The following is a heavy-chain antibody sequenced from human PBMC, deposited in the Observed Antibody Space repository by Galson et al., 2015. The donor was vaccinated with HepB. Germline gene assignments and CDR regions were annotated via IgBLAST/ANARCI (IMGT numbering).Heavy chain of an antibody. Sequence: SLRLSCAASGFTFGTYGMHWVRQAPGKGLEWVAVMSYDGSNKYYADSVKGRFTISRDNSKNTLYLQMNSLRAEDTAVYYCAKGFLGGKYDGECFDYWGQGTLVTVSS. CDR2: MSYDGSNK. V-gene: IGHV3-30*18. CDR1: GFTFGTYG. CDR3: AKGFLGGKYDGECFDY. J-gene: IGHJ4*02. D-gene: IGHD1-26*01.